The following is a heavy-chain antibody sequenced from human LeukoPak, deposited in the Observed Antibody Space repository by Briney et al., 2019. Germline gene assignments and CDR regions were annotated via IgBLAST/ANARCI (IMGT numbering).Heavy chain of an antibody. CDR2: IWYDGSNK. J-gene: IGHJ5*02. Sequence: PGGSLRLSCAASGFTFSSYGMHWVRQAPGKGLEWVAVIWYDGSNKYYADSVKGRFTISRDNSKNTLYLQMNSLRAEDTAVYYCAKDSQPFVSSGWYWWDNWFDPWGQGTLVTVSS. V-gene: IGHV3-30*02. CDR1: GFTFSSYG. D-gene: IGHD6-19*01. CDR3: AKDSQPFVSSGWYWWDNWFDP.